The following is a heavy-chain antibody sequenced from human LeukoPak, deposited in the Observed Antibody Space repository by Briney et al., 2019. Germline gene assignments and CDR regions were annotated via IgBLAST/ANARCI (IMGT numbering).Heavy chain of an antibody. V-gene: IGHV4-34*01. Sequence: SETLSLTCAVYGGSFSGYYWSWIRQPPGKGLEWIGEINHSGSTNYNPSLKSRVTISVDTSKNQFSLKLSSVTAADTAVYYCATDTNNYYDSSGYKHNWFDPWGQGTLVTVSS. CDR1: GGSFSGYY. J-gene: IGHJ5*02. CDR3: ATDTNNYYDSSGYKHNWFDP. CDR2: INHSGST. D-gene: IGHD3-22*01.